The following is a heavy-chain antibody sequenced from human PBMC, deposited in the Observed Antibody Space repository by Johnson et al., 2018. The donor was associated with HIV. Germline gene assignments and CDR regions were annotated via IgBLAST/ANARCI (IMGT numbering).Heavy chain of an antibody. D-gene: IGHD2-2*01. CDR1: GFTFSSYA. CDR3: ARGGAAMTFWEVHDAFDI. V-gene: IGHV3-30-3*01. CDR2: ISYDGSNK. Sequence: QVQLVESGGGVVQPGRSLRLSCAASGFTFSSYAMHWVRQAPGKGLEWVAVISYDGSNKDYADSVKGRFTISRDNSKNTLYLQMNSLRAEDTAVYYCARGGAAMTFWEVHDAFDIWGQETVVNISS. J-gene: IGHJ3*02.